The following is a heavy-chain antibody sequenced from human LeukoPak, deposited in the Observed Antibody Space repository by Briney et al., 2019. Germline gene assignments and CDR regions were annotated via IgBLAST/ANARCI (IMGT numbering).Heavy chain of an antibody. CDR1: GGFISSYY. CDR3: ARVVLPYAFDI. D-gene: IGHD3-10*01. V-gene: IGHV4-59*01. J-gene: IGHJ3*02. CDR2: IYYSGST. Sequence: SETLSLTCTVSGGFISSYYWSWIRQPPGKGLEWIGYIYYSGSTNYNPSLKSRVTISVDTSKNQFSLKLSSVTAADTAVYYCARVVLPYAFDIWGQGTMVTVSS.